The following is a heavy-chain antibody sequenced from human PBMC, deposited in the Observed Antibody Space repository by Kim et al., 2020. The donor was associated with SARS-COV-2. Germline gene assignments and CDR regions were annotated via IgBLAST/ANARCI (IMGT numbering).Heavy chain of an antibody. CDR1: GFTFSSYS. CDR3: ARRYYGSGSYSPVLGGMEVWGPGAKGTVAEGKHGQGGMGG. CDR2: ISSSSSYI. D-gene: IGHD3-10*01. Sequence: GGSLRLSCAASGFTFSSYSMNWVRQAPGKGLEWVSSISSSSSYIYYADSVKGRFTISRDNAKNSLYLQMNSLRAEDTAVYYCARRYYGSGSYSPVLGGMEVWGPGAKGTVAEGKHGQGGMGGWGQGTTVTVSS. V-gene: IGHV3-21*01. J-gene: IGHJ6*02.